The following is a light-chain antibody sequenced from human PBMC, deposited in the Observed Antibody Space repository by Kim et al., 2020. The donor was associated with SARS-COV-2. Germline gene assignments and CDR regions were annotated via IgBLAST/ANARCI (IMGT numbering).Light chain of an antibody. CDR1: QVISSA. CDR2: DAS. CDR3: QQYSDNPFT. V-gene: IGKV1D-13*01. J-gene: IGKJ5*01. Sequence: AVQLTQSPSYLSASVGDTVTFTCRPSQVISSAVAWYQQRSGTPPELLIYDASTLESGVPSRFSGSSSGSDFTLTISSLLPVDSATYFCQQYSDNPFTFGQGTRLEIK.